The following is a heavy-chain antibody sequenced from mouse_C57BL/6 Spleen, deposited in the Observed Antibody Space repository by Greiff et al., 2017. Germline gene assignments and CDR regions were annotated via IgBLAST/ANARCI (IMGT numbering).Heavy chain of an antibody. V-gene: IGHV1-54*01. CDR1: GYAFTNYL. CDR3: ARSYYGSRWYFDV. Sequence: VKLQESGAELVRPGTSVKVSCKASGYAFTNYLIEWVKQRPGQGLEWIGVINPGSGGTNYNEKFKGKATLTADKSSSTAYMQLSSLTSEDSAVYFCARSYYGSRWYFDVWGTGTTVTVSS. CDR2: INPGSGGT. J-gene: IGHJ1*03. D-gene: IGHD1-1*01.